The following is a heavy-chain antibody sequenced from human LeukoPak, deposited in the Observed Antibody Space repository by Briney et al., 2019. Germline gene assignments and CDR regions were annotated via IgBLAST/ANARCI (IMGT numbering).Heavy chain of an antibody. CDR3: AKSALYFGRLLGEFDY. D-gene: IGHD2-8*01. J-gene: IGHJ4*02. V-gene: IGHV3-48*04. CDR1: GFPFSRYS. Sequence: GSLVPSWAAPGFPFSRYSMNGVRQAPGKGRGGGSYISSSSSTIYYADSVKCRFTISRDNAKNSLYLQMHSLRAEATAVYYCAKSALYFGRLLGEFDYWGQGTLVTVSS. CDR2: ISSSSSTI.